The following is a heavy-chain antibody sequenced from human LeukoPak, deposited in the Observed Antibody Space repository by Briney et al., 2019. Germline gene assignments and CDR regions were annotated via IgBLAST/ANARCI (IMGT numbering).Heavy chain of an antibody. CDR2: ISGSGGST. V-gene: IGHV3-23*01. CDR1: RFTFSSYA. CDR3: AKDRTYYFDY. Sequence: GGSLRLSCAASRFTFSSYAMSWVRQAPGKGLEWVPAISGSGGSTYYADSVKGRFTISRDNSKNTLYLQMNSLRAEDTAVYYCAKDRTYYFDYWGQGTLVTVSS. J-gene: IGHJ4*02.